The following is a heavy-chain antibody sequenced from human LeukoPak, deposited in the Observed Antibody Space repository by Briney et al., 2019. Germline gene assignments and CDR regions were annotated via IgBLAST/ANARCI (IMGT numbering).Heavy chain of an antibody. V-gene: IGHV3-53*01. CDR1: GFTVSSKY. D-gene: IGHD3-22*01. CDR2: IYSGGSTT. Sequence: GGSLRLSCAASGFTVSSKYMSWVRQAPGKGLEWVSVIYSGGSTTTYADSVKGRFTISRDNAKNTLYLQMNGLRAEDTAVYYCSRSAYYDGSGNYYDYWGQGTLVTVSS. J-gene: IGHJ4*02. CDR3: SRSAYYDGSGNYYDY.